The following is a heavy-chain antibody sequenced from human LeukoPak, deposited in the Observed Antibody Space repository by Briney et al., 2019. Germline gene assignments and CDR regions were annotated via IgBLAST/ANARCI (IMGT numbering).Heavy chain of an antibody. CDR3: ARGPRYSFY. J-gene: IGHJ4*02. CDR1: GFSVSSNY. D-gene: IGHD6-13*01. Sequence: GGSLRLSCAASGFSVSSNYMGWVRQAPGKGLEWISVIYIDGTTYYADSVKGRFTISRDQANNTLYLQMNTLRDEDTAVYYCARGPRYSFYWGQGTLVSVSS. CDR2: IYIDGTT. V-gene: IGHV3-53*01.